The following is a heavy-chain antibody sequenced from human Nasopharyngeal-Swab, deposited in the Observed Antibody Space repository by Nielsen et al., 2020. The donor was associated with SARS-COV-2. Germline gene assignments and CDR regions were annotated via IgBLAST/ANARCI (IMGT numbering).Heavy chain of an antibody. CDR1: GGSFSGYY. CDR3: ARFIVVVPAATHWFDP. Sequence: SETLSLTCAVYGGSFSGYYWSWIRQPPGKGLEWIGEINHSGSTNYNLSLKSRVTISVDTSKNQFSLKLSSVTAADTAVYYCARFIVVVPAATHWFDPWGQGTLVTVSS. V-gene: IGHV4-34*01. D-gene: IGHD2-2*01. CDR2: INHSGST. J-gene: IGHJ5*02.